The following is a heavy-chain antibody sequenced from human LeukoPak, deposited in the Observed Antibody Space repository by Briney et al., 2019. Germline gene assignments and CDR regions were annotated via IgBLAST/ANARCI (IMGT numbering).Heavy chain of an antibody. J-gene: IGHJ2*01. CDR3: AKDIAAAGTGWYFDL. CDR1: GFTFDDYA. Sequence: PGRSLRLSCAASGFTFDDYAMHWVRQAPGKGLEWVSGITWNSGSIGYADSVKGRFTISRDNAKNSLYLQMNSLRAEDTALYYCAKDIAAAGTGWYFDLRGRGTLVTVSS. V-gene: IGHV3-9*01. D-gene: IGHD6-13*01. CDR2: ITWNSGSI.